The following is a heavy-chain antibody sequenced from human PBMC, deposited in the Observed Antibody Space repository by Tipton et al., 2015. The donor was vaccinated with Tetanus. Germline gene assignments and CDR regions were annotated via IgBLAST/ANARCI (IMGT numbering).Heavy chain of an antibody. J-gene: IGHJ4*02. CDR3: ARSSYYYDSSGYYAPSY. CDR1: GYSFTSYW. Sequence: QLVQSGAEVKKPGESLKISCKGSGYSFTSYWIGWVRQMPGKGLEWTGIIYPGDSDTRYSPSFQGQVTISAEKSISTAYLQWSSLKASDTAMYYCARSSYYYDSSGYYAPSYWGQGTLVTVSS. CDR2: IYPGDSDT. D-gene: IGHD3-22*01. V-gene: IGHV5-51*01.